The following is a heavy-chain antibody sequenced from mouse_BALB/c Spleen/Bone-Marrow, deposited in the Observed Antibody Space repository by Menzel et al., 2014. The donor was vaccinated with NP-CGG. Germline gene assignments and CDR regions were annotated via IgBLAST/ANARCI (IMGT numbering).Heavy chain of an antibody. CDR1: GYSFTGYY. Sequence: LVKIGASVKISCKASGYSFTGYYMHWVKQSHGKSLEWIGYISCYNGATSYNQNFKGKATFIVDTSSSTAYMQFNSLTSEDSAVYYCVRRGNPIVYYAMDYWGQGTSVTVSS. CDR3: VRRGNPIVYYAMDY. CDR2: ISCYNGAT. J-gene: IGHJ4*01. V-gene: IGHV1S34*01.